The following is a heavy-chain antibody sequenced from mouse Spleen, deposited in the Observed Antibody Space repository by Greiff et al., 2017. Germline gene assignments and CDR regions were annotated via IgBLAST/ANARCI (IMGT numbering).Heavy chain of an antibody. CDR1: GFTFSDYG. J-gene: IGHJ2*01. D-gene: IGHD2-4*01. Sequence: VQLLESGGGLVKPGGSLKLSCAASGFTFSDYGMHWVRQAPEKGLEWVAYISSGSSTIYYAVTVKCRFTISRHNAKNTLFLQKTSQRSEDKAMYYCARRGDYEEGDYFDKRGQGNTLTGSS. CDR3: ARRGDYEEGDYFDK. CDR2: ISSGSSTI. V-gene: IGHV5-17*01.